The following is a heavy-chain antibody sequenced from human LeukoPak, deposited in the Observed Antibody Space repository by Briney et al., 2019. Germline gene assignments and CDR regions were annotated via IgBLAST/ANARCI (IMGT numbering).Heavy chain of an antibody. D-gene: IGHD5-12*01. Sequence: QPGGSLRLSCAASGFTFRSYEMNCVRQAPGKELEWVSYISSSGGTIYYADSVKGRFTISRDNAKNSLYLQMNSLRAEDTAVYYCARDESGYSGYVRFDPWGQGTLVTVSS. V-gene: IGHV3-48*03. J-gene: IGHJ5*02. CDR3: ARDESGYSGYVRFDP. CDR2: ISSSGGTI. CDR1: GFTFRSYE.